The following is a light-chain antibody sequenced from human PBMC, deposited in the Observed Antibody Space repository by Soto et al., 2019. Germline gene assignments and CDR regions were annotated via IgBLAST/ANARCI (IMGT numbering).Light chain of an antibody. CDR2: GNS. CDR3: QSYDSSLSEVV. V-gene: IGLV1-40*01. J-gene: IGLJ2*01. CDR1: SSNIGAGYD. Sequence: QSVLTQPPSVSGAPGQRVTISCTGSSSNIGAGYDVHWYQQLPGTAPKLLIYGNSNRPSGVPDRFSGSKSGTSASLAITGLQAEDEADHYCQSYDSSLSEVVFGGGTQLTVL.